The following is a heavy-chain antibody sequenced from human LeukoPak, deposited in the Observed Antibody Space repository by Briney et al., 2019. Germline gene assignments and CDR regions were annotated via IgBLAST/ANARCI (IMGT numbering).Heavy chain of an antibody. J-gene: IGHJ4*02. Sequence: GGSPRLSCAASGFTFSDYYMSWIRQAPGKGLEWVSYISSSGSTIYYADSVKGRFTISRDNAKNSLYLQMNSLRAEDTAVYYCALSYYYGSGSYDWGQGTLVTVSS. CDR1: GFTFSDYY. CDR2: ISSSGSTI. CDR3: ALSYYYGSGSYD. V-gene: IGHV3-11*01. D-gene: IGHD3-10*01.